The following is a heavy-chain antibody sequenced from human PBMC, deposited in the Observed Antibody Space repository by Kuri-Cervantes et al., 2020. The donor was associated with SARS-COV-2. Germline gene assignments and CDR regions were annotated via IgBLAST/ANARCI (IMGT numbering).Heavy chain of an antibody. D-gene: IGHD7-27*01. CDR2: CSHAKIT. J-gene: IGHJ4*02. CDR3: ARDKNWAFDY. Sequence: GESLKISCAASHFTFSSYAFHWVRQAPGKGLEWISYCSHAKITYADSVKGRFTISRDNAKNSLYLQMNSLRDEDTAVYYCARDKNWAFDYWGQGTLVTVSS. V-gene: IGHV3-48*02. CDR1: HFTFSSYA.